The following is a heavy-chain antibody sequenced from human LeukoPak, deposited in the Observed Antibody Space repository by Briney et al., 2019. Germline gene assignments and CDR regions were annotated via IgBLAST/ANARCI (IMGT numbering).Heavy chain of an antibody. D-gene: IGHD4-17*01. V-gene: IGHV1-2*04. CDR1: GYTFTGYY. Sequence: ASVKVSCKASGYTFTGYYMHWVRQAPGQGLEWMGWINPNSGGTNYAQKFQGWVTMTRDTSISTAYMELSRLRSGDTAVYYCARGTTVTPNYYYGMDVWGQGTTVTVPS. J-gene: IGHJ6*02. CDR3: ARGTTVTPNYYYGMDV. CDR2: INPNSGGT.